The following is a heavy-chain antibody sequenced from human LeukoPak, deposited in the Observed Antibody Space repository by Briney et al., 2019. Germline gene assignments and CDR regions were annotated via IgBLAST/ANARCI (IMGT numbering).Heavy chain of an antibody. Sequence: SQTLSLTCTVSGVSMSSGAFYWSWIRQHPGEGLEWIGNIYYSGSTYYNPSLKSRITISVDRSKTQFPLKLPSVPAADTAVYYCARAFPFDDYGDPDAFDIWGQGTMVTVSS. V-gene: IGHV4-30-4*08. CDR2: IYYSGST. CDR1: GVSMSSGAFY. CDR3: ARAFPFDDYGDPDAFDI. J-gene: IGHJ3*02. D-gene: IGHD4-17*01.